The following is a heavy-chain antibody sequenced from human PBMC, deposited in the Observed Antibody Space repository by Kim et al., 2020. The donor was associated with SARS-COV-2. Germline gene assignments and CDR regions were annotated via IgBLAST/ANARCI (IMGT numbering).Heavy chain of an antibody. V-gene: IGHV3-30*04. CDR3: ARDPPYDILTGYYI. J-gene: IGHJ3*02. D-gene: IGHD3-9*01. CDR1: GFTFSSYA. Sequence: GGSLRLSCAASGFTFSSYAMHWVRQAPGKGLEWVAVISYDGSNKYYADSVKGRFTISRDNSKNTLYLQMNSLRAEDMAVYYCARDPPYDILTGYYIWG. CDR2: ISYDGSNK.